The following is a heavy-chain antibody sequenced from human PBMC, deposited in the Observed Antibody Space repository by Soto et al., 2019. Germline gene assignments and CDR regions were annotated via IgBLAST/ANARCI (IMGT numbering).Heavy chain of an antibody. CDR2: IYDTGISGYTPST. V-gene: IGHV4-59*01. CDR3: ARGEDAFFYYGLDV. J-gene: IGHJ6*02. CDR1: GGSITSSC. Sequence: SETLSLTCTVAGGSITSSCWIWIRRPPGKGLEWIAYIYDTGISGYTPSTSYNPSLKSRVTMSVDTSKSQFSLKLTSVTAADTAVYYCARGEDAFFYYGLDVWGQGITVTVSS.